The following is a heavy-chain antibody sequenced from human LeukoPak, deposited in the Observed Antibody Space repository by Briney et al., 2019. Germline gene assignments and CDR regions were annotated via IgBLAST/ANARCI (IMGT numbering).Heavy chain of an antibody. J-gene: IGHJ5*02. V-gene: IGHV3-30*04. D-gene: IGHD2-2*01. Sequence: PGRSLRLSCAASGFTFSSYAMHWVRPAPGKGLEWVAVISYDGSNKYYADSVKGRFTISRDNSKNTLYLQMNSLRAEDTAVYYCARDPTSKGYCSSTSCYGDPWFDPWGQGTLVTVSS. CDR1: GFTFSSYA. CDR2: ISYDGSNK. CDR3: ARDPTSKGYCSSTSCYGDPWFDP.